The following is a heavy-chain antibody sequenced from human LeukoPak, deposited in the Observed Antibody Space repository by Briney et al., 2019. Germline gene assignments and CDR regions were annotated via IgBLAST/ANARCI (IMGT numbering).Heavy chain of an antibody. D-gene: IGHD3-22*01. J-gene: IGHJ3*02. CDR2: INHSGGT. CDR1: GGSFSGYY. CDR3: ARFLYYYDSSGSPFDI. V-gene: IGHV4-34*01. Sequence: SETLSLTCAVYGGSFSGYYWSWIRQPPGKGLEWIGEINHSGGTNYNPSLKSRVTISVDTSKNQFSLKLSSVTAADTAVYYCARFLYYYDSSGSPFDIWGQGTMVTVSS.